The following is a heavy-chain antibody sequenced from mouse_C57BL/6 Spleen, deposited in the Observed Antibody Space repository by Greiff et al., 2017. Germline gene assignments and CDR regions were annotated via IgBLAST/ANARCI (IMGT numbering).Heavy chain of an antibody. CDR3: ARGDLLRGMRDLYFCG. J-gene: IGHJ1*03. CDR2: ISSGSSTI. V-gene: IGHV5-17*01. Sequence: EVQLVESGGGLVKPGGSLKLSCAASGFTFSDYGMHWVRQAPEKGLEWVAYISSGSSTIYYADTVKGRFTLARDNAKNTLFLQMTSLMSEDTAMYYCARGDLLRGMRDLYFCGWGTGTTVTFSS. CDR1: GFTFSDYG. D-gene: IGHD2-12*01.